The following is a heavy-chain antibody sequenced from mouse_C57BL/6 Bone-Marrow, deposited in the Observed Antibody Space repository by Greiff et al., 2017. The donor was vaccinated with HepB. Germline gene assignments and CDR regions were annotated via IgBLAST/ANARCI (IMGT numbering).Heavy chain of an antibody. Sequence: QVQLQQPGAELVKPGASVKMSCKASGYTFTSYWITWVKQRPGQGLEWIGDIYPGSGSTNYNEKFKSKATLTVDTSSSTAYMQLSSLTSEDSAVYYCASKGGYYASFAYWGQGTLVTVSA. CDR1: GYTFTSYW. CDR2: IYPGSGST. V-gene: IGHV1-55*01. CDR3: ASKGGYYASFAY. D-gene: IGHD1-1*01. J-gene: IGHJ3*01.